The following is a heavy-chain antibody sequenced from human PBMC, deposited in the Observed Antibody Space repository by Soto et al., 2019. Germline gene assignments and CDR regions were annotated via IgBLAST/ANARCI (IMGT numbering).Heavy chain of an antibody. CDR2: VYTSAEGGAT. J-gene: IGHJ6*02. D-gene: IGHD2-15*01. CDR3: TTGSVEGF. Sequence: EVQLVDSGGGLVKPGGSLRLSCAASGFSVTNAWMNWVRQAPGKGLEWVGRVYTSAEGGATNYAAPVKGRFTISRDDSKNTVYMQMKSLMTEDTAVYYCTTGSVEGFWGQGTTVTVSS. V-gene: IGHV3-15*07. CDR1: GFSVTNAW.